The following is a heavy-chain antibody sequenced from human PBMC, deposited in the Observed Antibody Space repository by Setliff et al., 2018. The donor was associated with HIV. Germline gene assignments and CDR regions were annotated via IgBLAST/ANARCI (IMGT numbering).Heavy chain of an antibody. CDR1: GYTFTGYY. CDR2: INPHSGGT. Sequence: ASVKVSCKASGYTFTGYYIYWVRQAPGQGLEWMGWINPHSGGTNYAQKFQGRVTMTRDTSISTASMELSRLRSDDTAVYYCARGAYYYDTSGYPRDPFDPWGQGTMVTVSS. CDR3: ARGAYYYDTSGYPRDPFDP. D-gene: IGHD3-22*01. J-gene: IGHJ3*01. V-gene: IGHV1-2*02.